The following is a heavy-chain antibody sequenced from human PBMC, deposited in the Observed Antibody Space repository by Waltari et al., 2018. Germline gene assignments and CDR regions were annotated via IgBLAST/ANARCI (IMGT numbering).Heavy chain of an antibody. J-gene: IGHJ4*02. CDR2: IDYSGGT. CDR1: GGSISSRSYY. CDR3: ASQQLVLRGPFDY. D-gene: IGHD6-13*01. Sequence: QLQLQESGPGLVKPSETLSLTCTVSGGSISSRSYYWGWIRQPPGKGLEWSGSIDYSGGTYYTPYLQGRVTISVDTSKNQFSLKLSSVTAADTAVYYCASQQLVLRGPFDYWGQGTLVTVSS. V-gene: IGHV4-39*01.